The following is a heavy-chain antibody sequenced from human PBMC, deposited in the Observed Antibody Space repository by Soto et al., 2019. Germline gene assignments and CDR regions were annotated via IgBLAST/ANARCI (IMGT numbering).Heavy chain of an antibody. Sequence: PSVTLSLTWAVSGYSISSSNWWGWIRQPPGKGLEVSGYIYSSGTTYYNPSLKSRVTMSVDTSKNQFSLKLTSVTAVDTSVYYCARREIQGPIDYWGQGTLGIVS. J-gene: IGHJ4*02. CDR3: ARREIQGPIDY. V-gene: IGHV4-28*01. CDR2: IYSSGTT. CDR1: GYSISSSNW.